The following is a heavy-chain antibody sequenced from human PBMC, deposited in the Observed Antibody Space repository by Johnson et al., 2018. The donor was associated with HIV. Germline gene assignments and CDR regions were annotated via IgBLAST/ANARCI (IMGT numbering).Heavy chain of an antibody. CDR2: IYSGGST. Sequence: EVQVLESGGGLVQPGGSLRLSCAASGFTVSSNYMSWVRQAPGKGLEWVSVIYSGGSTYYADSVQGRFTISRDNANNSPYLQMNSLRAEDTALYYCARVSRLGDIAVLSDAFDIWGQGTMVTVSS. J-gene: IGHJ3*02. D-gene: IGHD6-19*01. CDR1: GFTVSSNY. CDR3: ARVSRLGDIAVLSDAFDI. V-gene: IGHV3-66*01.